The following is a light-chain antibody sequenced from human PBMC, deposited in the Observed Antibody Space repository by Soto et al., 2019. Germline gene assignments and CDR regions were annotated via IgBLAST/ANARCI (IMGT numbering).Light chain of an antibody. CDR3: AAWDDRLNGYV. CDR2: SNN. J-gene: IGLJ1*01. Sequence: QSALTRPPSASGTPGQRVTISCSGGSSNIGSNAVNWYQQLPGTAPKVLIYSNNQRPSGVPDRFSASKSGTSASLAISGLQSEDEADYYWAAWDDRLNGYVFGTGTKLTVL. V-gene: IGLV1-44*01. CDR1: SSNIGSNA.